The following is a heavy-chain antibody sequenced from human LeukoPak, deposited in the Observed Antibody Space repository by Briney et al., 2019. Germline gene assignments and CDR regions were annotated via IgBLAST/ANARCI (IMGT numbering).Heavy chain of an antibody. CDR3: ARAYSTSSPYFDY. V-gene: IGHV3-21*01. CDR2: ISGSSTYI. Sequence: GGSLRLSCAASGFTFSSYSMNWVRQAPGRGLEWVSSISGSSTYIYYADSVKGRFTISRDTAKNSLYLQMNSLRAEDTALYYCARAYSTSSPYFDYWGQGTLVTVSS. D-gene: IGHD6-6*01. CDR1: GFTFSSYS. J-gene: IGHJ4*02.